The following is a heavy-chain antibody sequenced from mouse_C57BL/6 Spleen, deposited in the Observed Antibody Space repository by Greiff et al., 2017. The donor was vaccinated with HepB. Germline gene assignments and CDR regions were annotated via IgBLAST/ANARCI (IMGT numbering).Heavy chain of an antibody. V-gene: IGHV5-9-1*02. D-gene: IGHD2-3*01. CDR1: GFTFSSYA. CDR2: ISSGGDYI. J-gene: IGHJ4*01. CDR3: TRDIYDGYYRDYYAMDY. Sequence: EVKLVESGEGLVKPGGSLKLSCAASGFTFSSYAMSWVRQTPEKRLEWVAYISSGGDYIYYADTVKGRFTISRDNARNTLYLQMSSLKSEDTAMYYCTRDIYDGYYRDYYAMDYWGQGTSVTVSS.